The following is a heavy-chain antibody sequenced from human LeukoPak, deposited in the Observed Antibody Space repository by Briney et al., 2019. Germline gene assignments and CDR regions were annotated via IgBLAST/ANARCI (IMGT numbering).Heavy chain of an antibody. Sequence: GGSLRLSCAASGFTFSNAWMGWVRQAPGKGLEWVGRIKSKNDGGTADYAAPVKGRFTISRDDSKNTLYLQMNSLKTEDTAIYYCTSYRGRMDDWGQGTRSPSP. CDR3: TSYRGRMDD. D-gene: IGHD1-1*01. CDR2: IKSKNDGGTA. J-gene: IGHJ6*02. V-gene: IGHV3-15*01. CDR1: GFTFSNAW.